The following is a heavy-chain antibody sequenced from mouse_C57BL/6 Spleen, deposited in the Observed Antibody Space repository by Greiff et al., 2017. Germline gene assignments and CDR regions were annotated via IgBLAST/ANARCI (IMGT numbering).Heavy chain of an antibody. Sequence: QVQLQQSGPGLVQPSQSLSITCTVSGFSLTSYGVHWVRQSPGKGLEWLGVIWRGGSTDYNAAFMSRLSITKDNSKSQVFFKMNSLQADDTAIYYCAKNYYGSSYYVDWYFDVWGTGTTVTVSS. CDR1: GFSLTSYG. J-gene: IGHJ1*03. D-gene: IGHD1-1*01. CDR2: IWRGGST. V-gene: IGHV2-5*01. CDR3: AKNYYGSSYYVDWYFDV.